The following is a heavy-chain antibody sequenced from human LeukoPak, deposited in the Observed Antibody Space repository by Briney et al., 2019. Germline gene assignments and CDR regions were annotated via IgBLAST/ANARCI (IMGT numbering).Heavy chain of an antibody. V-gene: IGHV3-66*01. J-gene: IGHJ3*02. CDR2: IYTDGST. CDR3: AKDHYLTMIVVGDAFDI. Sequence: PGGSLRLSCAASGFNVSSNYMSWVRQAPGKGLEWVSVIYTDGSTYYADSVKGRFTISRDNSKNTLYLQMNSLRAEDTAVYYCAKDHYLTMIVVGDAFDIWGQGTMVIVSS. CDR1: GFNVSSNY. D-gene: IGHD3-22*01.